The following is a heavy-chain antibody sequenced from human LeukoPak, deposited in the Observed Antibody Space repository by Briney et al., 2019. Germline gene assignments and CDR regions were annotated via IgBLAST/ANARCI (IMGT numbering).Heavy chain of an antibody. CDR2: ISGSGGRT. J-gene: IGHJ4*02. V-gene: IGHV3-23*01. D-gene: IGHD6-19*01. CDR1: GFSFSNYW. Sequence: GGSLRLSCAASGFSFSNYWMSWVRQAPGKGLEWVSVISGSGGRTYYADSVKGRFTISRDNSKNTLYLQMNSLRAEDTAVYYCTIDPRTAWYMEGDYWGQGTLVAVSS. CDR3: TIDPRTAWYMEGDY.